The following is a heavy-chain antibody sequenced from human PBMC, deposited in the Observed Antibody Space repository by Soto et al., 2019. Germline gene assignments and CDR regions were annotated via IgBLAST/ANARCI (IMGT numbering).Heavy chain of an antibody. V-gene: IGHV2-70*11. D-gene: IGHD4-17*01. CDR2: IDWDDDK. CDR1: GFSLSTSGMC. CDR3: ARLITTVNKPPAFDY. J-gene: IGHJ4*02. Sequence: GPTLVNPTQTLTLTCTFSGFSLSTSGMCVSWIRQPPGKALEWLARIDWDDDKYYSTSLKTRLTISKDTPKNQVVLTMTNMDPVDTATYYCARLITTVNKPPAFDYWGQGTLVTVSS.